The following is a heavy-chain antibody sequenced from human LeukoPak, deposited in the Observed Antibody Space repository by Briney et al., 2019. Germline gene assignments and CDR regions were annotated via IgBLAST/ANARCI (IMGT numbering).Heavy chain of an antibody. CDR3: AKEATVTVY. Sequence: PGGSLRLSCAASGFTFSSYGMHWVRQAPGKGLEWVAFIRYDGGNKYYADSVKGRFTISRDNSKNTLYLQMNSLRAEDTAVYYCAKEATVTVYWGQGTLVTVSS. V-gene: IGHV3-30*02. D-gene: IGHD4-17*01. CDR1: GFTFSSYG. CDR2: IRYDGGNK. J-gene: IGHJ4*02.